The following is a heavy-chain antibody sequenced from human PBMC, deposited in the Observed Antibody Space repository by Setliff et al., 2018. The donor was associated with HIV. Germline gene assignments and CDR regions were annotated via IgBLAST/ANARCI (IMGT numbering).Heavy chain of an antibody. D-gene: IGHD3-3*01. CDR3: TREGGLGFLEWFLYYFDY. CDR1: GFTFSSYS. J-gene: IGHJ4*02. CDR2: ISSGSSYI. V-gene: IGHV3-21*03. Sequence: SLRLSCAASGFTFSSYSMNWVRQAPGKGLEWVSSISSGSSYIYYAESVKGRFTISRDNAKNSLYLQMNSLRAEDTAVYYCTREGGLGFLEWFLYYFDYWGQGTLVTVSS.